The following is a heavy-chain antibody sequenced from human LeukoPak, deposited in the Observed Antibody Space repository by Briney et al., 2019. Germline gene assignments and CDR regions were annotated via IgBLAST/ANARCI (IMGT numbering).Heavy chain of an antibody. CDR3: ARGWISDSFDY. D-gene: IGHD5-12*01. V-gene: IGHV3-48*03. Sequence: GGSLRLSCAASGFTFNNYQMNWVRQAPGKGLECISYISSSGRTIYYADSVKGRFTISRDNAKNSLYLQMNSLRAEDTAVYYCARGWISDSFDYWGQGTLVTVSS. J-gene: IGHJ4*02. CDR1: GFTFNNYQ. CDR2: ISSSGRTI.